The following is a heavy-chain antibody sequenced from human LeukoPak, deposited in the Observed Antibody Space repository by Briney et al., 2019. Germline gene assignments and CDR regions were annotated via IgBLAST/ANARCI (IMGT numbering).Heavy chain of an antibody. V-gene: IGHV3-30*01. Sequence: GRSLRLSCAASGFTFSSYAMHWVRQAPGKGLEWVAVISYDGSNKYYADSVRGRFTISRDNSKNTLYLQMNSLRAEDTAVYYCARDHFYSSGAFDPWGQGTLVTVSS. CDR2: ISYDGSNK. J-gene: IGHJ5*02. CDR3: ARDHFYSSGAFDP. D-gene: IGHD3-22*01. CDR1: GFTFSSYA.